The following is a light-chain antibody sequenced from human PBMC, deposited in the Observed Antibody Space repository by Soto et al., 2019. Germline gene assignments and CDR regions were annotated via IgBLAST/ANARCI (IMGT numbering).Light chain of an antibody. CDR1: QSISSW. Sequence: DIQMTQSPSTLSASIGDRVTITCRASQSISSWLAWFQQKPGKAPKLLIYKASSLQSGVPSRFSGSGSGTEFTLSIISLQPDDFATYYCQQYRTFPWTFGQGPKVEIK. V-gene: IGKV1-5*03. CDR3: QQYRTFPWT. J-gene: IGKJ1*01. CDR2: KAS.